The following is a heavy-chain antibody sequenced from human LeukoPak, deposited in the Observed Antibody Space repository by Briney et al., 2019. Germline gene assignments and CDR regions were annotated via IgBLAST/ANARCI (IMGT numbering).Heavy chain of an antibody. J-gene: IGHJ4*02. CDR1: GGSITTTDFD. Sequence: PSETLSLTCAVSGGSITTTDFDWAWIRQPPGQGFEWIATISSSGKAYYYPSLMSRVTISVDTSKNQFSLDVTSVTAADTGLFYCARFKGGTGFDYWAGESWSSS. D-gene: IGHD1-26*01. CDR3: ARFKGGTGFDY. V-gene: IGHV4-39*01. CDR2: ISSSGKA.